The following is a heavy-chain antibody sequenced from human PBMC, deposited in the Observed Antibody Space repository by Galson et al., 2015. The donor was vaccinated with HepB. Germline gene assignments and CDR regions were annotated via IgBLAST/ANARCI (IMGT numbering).Heavy chain of an antibody. D-gene: IGHD2-2*01. CDR3: ARSAGWFGSSTSSLSVDY. J-gene: IGHJ4*02. CDR1: GFTFSSYS. V-gene: IGHV3-21*01. CDR2: ISSSSSYI. Sequence: LRLSCAASGFTFSSYSMNWVRQAPGKGLEWVSSISSSSSYIYYADSVKGRFTISRDNAKNSLYLQMNSLRAEDTAVYYCARSAGWFGSSTSSLSVDYWGQGTLVTVSS.